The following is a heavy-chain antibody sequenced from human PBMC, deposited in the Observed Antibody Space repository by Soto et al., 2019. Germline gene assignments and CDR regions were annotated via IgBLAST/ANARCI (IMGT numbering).Heavy chain of an antibody. CDR1: GFSLRTSGVG. CDR3: AHRRFTFGGDISADY. V-gene: IGHV2-5*01. CDR2: MYWHDDK. Sequence: QITLKESGPTLMKPTQTLTLTCTFSGFSLRTSGVGVGWIRQPPGKALEWLALMYWHDDKRYSPSLKSRLTITQDTPKNQVVLTMTNMDPVDTATYYCAHRRFTFGGDISADYWGQGTLVTVSS. J-gene: IGHJ4*02. D-gene: IGHD3-16*02.